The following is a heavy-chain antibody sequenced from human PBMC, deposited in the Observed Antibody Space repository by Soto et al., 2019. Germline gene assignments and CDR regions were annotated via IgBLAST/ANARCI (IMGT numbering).Heavy chain of an antibody. Sequence: QVQLVQSGAEVKKPGSSVKVSCKASGGTFSSYAISWVRQAPGQGLEWMGGIIPIFGTANYAQKFQGRVTITADESTSTAYMELSSLRSDDTPLYCCARGWRGYGYAPPGDYWGQGTLVTVSS. D-gene: IGHD5-12*01. CDR3: ARGWRGYGYAPPGDY. CDR1: GGTFSSYA. V-gene: IGHV1-69*12. CDR2: IIPIFGTA. J-gene: IGHJ4*02.